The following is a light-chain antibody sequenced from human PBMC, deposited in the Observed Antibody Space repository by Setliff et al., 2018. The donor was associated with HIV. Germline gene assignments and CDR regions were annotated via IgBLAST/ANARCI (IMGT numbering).Light chain of an antibody. V-gene: IGLV2-14*02. Sequence: QSALTQPASVSGSPGQSITISCTGTSSDVGSYNLVSWYQQHPGKAPKLIIYDVSNRPSGASNRFSGSKSGNTASLTISGLQAEDEADYYCSSYTNTPLYVFGTGTKVTVL. CDR2: DVS. CDR1: SSDVGSYNL. J-gene: IGLJ1*01. CDR3: SSYTNTPLYV.